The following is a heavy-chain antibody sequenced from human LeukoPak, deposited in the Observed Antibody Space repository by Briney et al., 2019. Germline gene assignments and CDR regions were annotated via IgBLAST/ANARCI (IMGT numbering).Heavy chain of an antibody. V-gene: IGHV3-30*18. Sequence: GGSLRLSCAASGFTFSSYGMHWVRQAPGKGLEWVAVISYDGSNKYYADSVKGRFTISRDNSKNTLYLQMNSLRAEDTAVYYCAKDHTSHCWDYWGQGTLVTVSS. D-gene: IGHD2-2*01. CDR3: AKDHTSHCWDY. CDR1: GFTFSSYG. CDR2: ISYDGSNK. J-gene: IGHJ4*02.